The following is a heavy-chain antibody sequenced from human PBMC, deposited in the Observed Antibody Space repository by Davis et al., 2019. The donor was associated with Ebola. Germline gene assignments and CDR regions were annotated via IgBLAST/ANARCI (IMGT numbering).Heavy chain of an antibody. D-gene: IGHD3-9*01. Sequence: GESLKISCAASGFTFSSYSMNWVRQAPGKGLEWISGINWNGGSTGYADSVKGRFTISRDNAKNSLYLQMNSLRAEDTAFYHCARVNAVTGYSPFDSWGPGTLVTVSS. J-gene: IGHJ5*01. CDR1: GFTFSSYS. V-gene: IGHV3-20*01. CDR3: ARVNAVTGYSPFDS. CDR2: INWNGGST.